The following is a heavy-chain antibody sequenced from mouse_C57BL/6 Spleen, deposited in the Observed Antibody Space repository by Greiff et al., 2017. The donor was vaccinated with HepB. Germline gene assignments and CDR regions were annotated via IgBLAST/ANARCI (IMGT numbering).Heavy chain of an antibody. CDR2: IRLKSDNYAT. Sequence: EVMLVESGGGLVQPGGSMKLSCVASGFTFSNYWMNWVRQSPEKGLEWVAQIRLKSDNYATHYAESVKGRFTISRDDSKSSVYLQMNNLRAEDTGIYYCTRRPYYDYDQAWFAYWGQGTLVTVSA. CDR1: GFTFSNYW. J-gene: IGHJ3*01. D-gene: IGHD2-4*01. V-gene: IGHV6-3*01. CDR3: TRRPYYDYDQAWFAY.